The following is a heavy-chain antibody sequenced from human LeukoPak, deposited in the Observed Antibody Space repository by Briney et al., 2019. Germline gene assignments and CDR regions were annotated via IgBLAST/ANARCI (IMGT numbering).Heavy chain of an antibody. CDR3: AREYYDFWSGPPAAFDI. Sequence: PGGSLRLSCAAFGFTFSSYWMSWVRQAPGKGLEWVANIKQDGSEKYYVDSVKGRFTISRDNAKNSLYLQMNSLRAEDTAVYYCAREYYDFWSGPPAAFDIWGQGTMVTVSS. CDR2: IKQDGSEK. V-gene: IGHV3-7*01. D-gene: IGHD3-3*01. CDR1: GFTFSSYW. J-gene: IGHJ3*02.